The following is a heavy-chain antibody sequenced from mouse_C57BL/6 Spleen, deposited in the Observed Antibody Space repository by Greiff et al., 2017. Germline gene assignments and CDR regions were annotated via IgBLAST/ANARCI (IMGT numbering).Heavy chain of an antibody. V-gene: IGHV5-6*02. CDR2: ISSGGSYT. J-gene: IGHJ4*01. CDR1: GFTFSSYG. D-gene: IGHD1-1*01. CDR3: ARRGTYYGSSLYAMDY. Sequence: DVKLVESGGDLVKPGGSLQLSCAASGFTFSSYGMSWVRQTPDKRLEWVATISSGGSYTYYPASVKGRFTISRDNAKNTLYLQMSSLKSEDTAMYYCARRGTYYGSSLYAMDYWGQGTSVTVSS.